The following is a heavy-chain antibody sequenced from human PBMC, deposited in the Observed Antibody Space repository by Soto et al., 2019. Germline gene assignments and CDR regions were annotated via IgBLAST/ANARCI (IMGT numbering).Heavy chain of an antibody. V-gene: IGHV1-69*13. J-gene: IGHJ4*02. CDR1: GGTFSSYA. D-gene: IGHD3-16*01. Sequence: GASVKISCKASGGTFSSYAISWVRQAPGQGLEWMGGIIPIFGTANYAQKFQGRVTITADESTSTAYMELSSLRSEDTAVYYCARGLNVYYFDYWGQGTLVTVSS. CDR3: ARGLNVYYFDY. CDR2: IIPIFGTA.